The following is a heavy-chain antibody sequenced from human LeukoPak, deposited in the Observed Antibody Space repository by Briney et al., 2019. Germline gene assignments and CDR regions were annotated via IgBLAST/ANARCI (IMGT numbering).Heavy chain of an antibody. V-gene: IGHV4-39*07. J-gene: IGHJ4*02. Sequence: SQTLSLTCTVSGGSISSSSYYWGWIRRPPGKGLEWIGSIYYSGSTYYNPSLKSRVTISVDTSKNQFSLKLSSVTAADTAVYYCARDKGSLRAQGNWGQGTLVTVSS. CDR1: GGSISSSSYY. CDR3: ARDKGSLRAQGN. D-gene: IGHD1-26*01. CDR2: IYYSGST.